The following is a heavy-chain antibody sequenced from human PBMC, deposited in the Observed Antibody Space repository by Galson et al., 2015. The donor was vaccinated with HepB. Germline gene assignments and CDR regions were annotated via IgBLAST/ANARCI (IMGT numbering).Heavy chain of an antibody. J-gene: IGHJ4*02. CDR2: INPGNGNT. CDR3: ARGGSGSYLYYFDY. V-gene: IGHV1-3*01. D-gene: IGHD1-26*01. Sequence: SVKVSCKASGYIFTSFSLHWVRQAPGHGLEWMGWINPGNGNTKYSQKFQGRLTITRDTSANTAYMELNSLRSEDTVVYYCARGGSGSYLYYFDYWGQGTLVTVSS. CDR1: GYIFTSFS.